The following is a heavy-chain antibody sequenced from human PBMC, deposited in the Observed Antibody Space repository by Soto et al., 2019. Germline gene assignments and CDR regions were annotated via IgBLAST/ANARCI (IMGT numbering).Heavy chain of an antibody. V-gene: IGHV1-69*01. J-gene: IGHJ4*02. Sequence: SLKVSCKASGGPFSSYSFSWVGQAPGKGLEWMGGIIPIFGTANYAQKFQGRVTITADESTSTAYMELSSLGSEDTAVYYCARVANYYYDSSGYFDYFDYWGQGTLVTVSS. CDR2: IIPIFGTA. D-gene: IGHD3-22*01. CDR1: GGPFSSYS. CDR3: ARVANYYYDSSGYFDYFDY.